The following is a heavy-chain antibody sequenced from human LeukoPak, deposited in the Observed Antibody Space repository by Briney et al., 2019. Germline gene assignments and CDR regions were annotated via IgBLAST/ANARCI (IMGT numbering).Heavy chain of an antibody. V-gene: IGHV4-38-2*02. Sequence: PSKTLSLTCTVSGYSISSGYYWGWIRQPPGKGLEWIGSIYHSGSTYYNPSLKSRVTISVDTSKNQFSLKLSSVTAADTAVYYCARESVAVAGIDYWGQGTLVTVSS. J-gene: IGHJ4*02. CDR1: GYSISSGYY. CDR2: IYHSGST. D-gene: IGHD6-19*01. CDR3: ARESVAVAGIDY.